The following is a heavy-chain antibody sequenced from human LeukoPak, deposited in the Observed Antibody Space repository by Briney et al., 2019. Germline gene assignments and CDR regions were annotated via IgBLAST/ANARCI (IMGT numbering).Heavy chain of an antibody. D-gene: IGHD4-17*01. J-gene: IGHJ3*02. CDR2: ISGSGDST. CDR3: AKDLRSSPIAFHI. V-gene: IGHV3-23*01. CDR1: GISFSNYN. Sequence: GGSLRLSCAVSGISFSNYNMTWVRQAPGKGLEWVSSISGSGDSTYYADSVKGRFTISRDNSKNTLYLQMNSLRAEDTAVYYCAKDLRSSPIAFHIWGQGTMVTVSS.